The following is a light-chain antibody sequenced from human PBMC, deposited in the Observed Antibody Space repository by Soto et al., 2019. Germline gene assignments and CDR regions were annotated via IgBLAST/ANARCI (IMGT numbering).Light chain of an antibody. Sequence: DIPLTQSPSFLSASVGDRVTITCRASQGIASSLAWYQQKAGKAPKLLIYAASTLKSGVPSRFSGSGPGTEFTLTISSLQPEDFAIYYCQQFNSYPLTFGGGTKVEIK. V-gene: IGKV1-9*01. CDR2: AAS. CDR3: QQFNSYPLT. CDR1: QGIASS. J-gene: IGKJ4*01.